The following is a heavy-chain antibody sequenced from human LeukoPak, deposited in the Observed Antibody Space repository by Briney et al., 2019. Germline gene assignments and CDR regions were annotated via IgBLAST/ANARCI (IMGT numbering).Heavy chain of an antibody. J-gene: IGHJ4*02. CDR2: IRSKANSYAT. CDR3: TRLYDFWSGYPDY. CDR1: GFTFSGSA. D-gene: IGHD3-3*01. Sequence: GGSLRLSCAASGFTFSGSAMHWVRQASGKGLEWVGRIRSKANSYATAYAASVKGRFTISRDDSKNTGYLQMNSLKTEDTAVYYCTRLYDFWSGYPDYWGQGTLVTVSS. V-gene: IGHV3-73*01.